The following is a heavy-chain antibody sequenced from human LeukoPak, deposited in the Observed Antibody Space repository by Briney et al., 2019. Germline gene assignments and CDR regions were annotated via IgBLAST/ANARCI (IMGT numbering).Heavy chain of an antibody. CDR2: IYTSGST. J-gene: IGHJ3*02. D-gene: IGHD4-17*01. CDR1: GGSISSYY. Sequence: PSETLSLTCTVSGGSISSYYWSWIRQPAGKGLEWIGRIYTSGSTNYNPSLKSRVTMSVDTSKNQFSLKLSSVTAADTAVYYCARGGVTVTTYGDAFEIWGQGTMVTVSS. CDR3: ARGGVTVTTYGDAFEI. V-gene: IGHV4-4*07.